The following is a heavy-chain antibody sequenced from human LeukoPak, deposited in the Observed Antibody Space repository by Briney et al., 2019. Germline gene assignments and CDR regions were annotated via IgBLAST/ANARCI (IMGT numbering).Heavy chain of an antibody. D-gene: IGHD4-17*01. CDR2: INPNSGGT. CDR3: ARGGPGGTVTTVYCYGMDV. CDR1: GYTFTGYY. J-gene: IGHJ6*02. V-gene: IGHV1-2*04. Sequence: GASVKVSCKASGYTFTGYYMHWVRQAPGQGLEWMGWINPNSGGTNYAQKFQGWVTMTRDTSISTAYMELSRLRSDDTAVYYCARGGPGGTVTTVYCYGMDVWGQGTTVTVSS.